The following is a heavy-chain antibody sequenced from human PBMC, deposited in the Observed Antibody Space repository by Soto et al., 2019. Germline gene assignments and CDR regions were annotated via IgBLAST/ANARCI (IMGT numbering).Heavy chain of an antibody. D-gene: IGHD4-17*01. Sequence: QVKLVQSGAEVKKPGASVKVSCKASGYTFTSYGITWVRQAPGHGLEWMGWISTYNGNTYYAQNLQGRVTMTTDTSTSTAYMEVRSLRSDDTAIYYCARGSYGDSWGQGTLVTVSS. V-gene: IGHV1-18*01. CDR2: ISTYNGNT. CDR3: ARGSYGDS. J-gene: IGHJ4*02. CDR1: GYTFTSYG.